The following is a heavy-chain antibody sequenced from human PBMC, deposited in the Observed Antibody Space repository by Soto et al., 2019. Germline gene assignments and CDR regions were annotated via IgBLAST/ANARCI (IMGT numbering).Heavy chain of an antibody. V-gene: IGHV4-34*01. D-gene: IGHD6-6*01. Sequence: QVQLQQWGAGLLKPSETLSLTCAVYGGSFSGYYWSWIRQPPGKGLEWIGEINHSGSTNYNPSLKGRVTISVDTSKNQFSLKLSSVTAADTAVYYCARPRGWGSSSRSGWFDPWGQGTLVTVSS. J-gene: IGHJ5*02. CDR3: ARPRGWGSSSRSGWFDP. CDR1: GGSFSGYY. CDR2: INHSGST.